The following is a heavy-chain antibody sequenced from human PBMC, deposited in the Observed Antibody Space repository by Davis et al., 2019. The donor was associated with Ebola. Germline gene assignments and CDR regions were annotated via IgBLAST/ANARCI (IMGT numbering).Heavy chain of an antibody. CDR2: IKQDGTET. V-gene: IGHV3-7*01. D-gene: IGHD5-12*01. Sequence: PGGSLRLSCAASGFTFSYYWMTWVRQAPGKGLEWVANIKQDGTETHYVDSVKGRFTISRDNAKNSLYLQMNSLRADDTAVYYCARAEWLPDFDYWGQGTLVTVSS. CDR3: ARAEWLPDFDY. J-gene: IGHJ4*02. CDR1: GFTFSYYW.